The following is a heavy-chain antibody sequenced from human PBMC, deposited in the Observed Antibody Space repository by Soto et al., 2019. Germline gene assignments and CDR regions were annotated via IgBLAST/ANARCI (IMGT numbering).Heavy chain of an antibody. V-gene: IGHV3-30-3*01. Sequence: GGSLRLSCAASGFTFSSYAMHWVRQAPGKGLEWVAVISYDGSNKYYADSVKGRFTISRDNSKNTLYLQMNSLRAEDTAVYYCARAYCSGGSCYFDYWGQGTLVTVSS. CDR1: GFTFSSYA. D-gene: IGHD2-15*01. J-gene: IGHJ4*02. CDR2: ISYDGSNK. CDR3: ARAYCSGGSCYFDY.